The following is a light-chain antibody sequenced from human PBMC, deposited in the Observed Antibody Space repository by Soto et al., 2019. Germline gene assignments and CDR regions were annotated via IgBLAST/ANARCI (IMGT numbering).Light chain of an antibody. Sequence: DIVLTQSPATLSLPPGDRATLSCRASQNISSHLAWYRQTPGQAPRLLIYDSSSRATGTPARFSGWGSGTDFTLTISSLEADDFAVYYCRQRSRWPVTFGGGTKVEIK. CDR2: DSS. V-gene: IGKV3-11*01. J-gene: IGKJ4*01. CDR1: QNISSH. CDR3: RQRSRWPVT.